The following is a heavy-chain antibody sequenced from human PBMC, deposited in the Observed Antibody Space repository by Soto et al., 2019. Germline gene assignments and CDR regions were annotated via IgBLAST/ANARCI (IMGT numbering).Heavy chain of an antibody. CDR1: GFTFSSYG. CDR3: ARGYSSSSGENGYYYYGMDV. CDR2: IWYDGSNK. Sequence: QVQLVESGGGVVQPGRSLRLSCAASGFTFSSYGMHWVRQAPGKGLEGVAVIWYDGSNKYYADSVKGRFTISRDNSKNTRYLQMNSLRAEDTAVYYCARGYSSSSGENGYYYYGMDVWGQGTTVTVSS. V-gene: IGHV3-33*01. D-gene: IGHD6-6*01. J-gene: IGHJ6*02.